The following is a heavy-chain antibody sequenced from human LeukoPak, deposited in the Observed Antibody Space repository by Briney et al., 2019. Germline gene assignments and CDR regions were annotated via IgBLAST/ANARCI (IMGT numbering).Heavy chain of an antibody. Sequence: GGSLRLSCAASGFTFSNYAMSWVRQAPGKGLEWVSAIGGDGITTYYADSVRGRFTISRDNSKNTLFLQMNILIAEDTAIYYCAKARHTSGRYWFDPWGQGTLVTVSS. CDR3: AKARHTSGRYWFDP. CDR2: IGGDGITT. V-gene: IGHV3-23*01. CDR1: GFTFSNYA. J-gene: IGHJ5*02. D-gene: IGHD6-19*01.